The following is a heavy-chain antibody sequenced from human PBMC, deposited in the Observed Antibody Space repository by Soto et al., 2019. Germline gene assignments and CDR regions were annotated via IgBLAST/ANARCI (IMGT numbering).Heavy chain of an antibody. CDR2: IDVGSGNA. D-gene: IGHD1-1*01. CDR3: ARDQSWHDLVWWFDP. V-gene: IGHV1-58*01. J-gene: IGHJ5*02. CDR1: GFTLSSSA. Sequence: SVKVSCKASGFTLSSSAVHWVRQARGHRLQWIGWIDVGSGNANYAQMDQERVTMSRDMSTSTVYMELTSLRSEDTAVYYCARDQSWHDLVWWFDPWGQGTLVTVSS.